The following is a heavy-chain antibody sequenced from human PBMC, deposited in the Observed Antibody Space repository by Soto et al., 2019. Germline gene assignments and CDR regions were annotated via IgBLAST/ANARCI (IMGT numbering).Heavy chain of an antibody. CDR3: ARLTGGYSNFDY. J-gene: IGHJ4*02. D-gene: IGHD2-21*01. Sequence: SETLSLTCAVYGGSFSGYYWSWIRQPPGKGLEWIGEINHSGSTNYNPSLKSRVTISVDTSKNQFSLKLSSVTAADTAVYYCARLTGGYSNFDYWGQGALVTVSS. CDR1: GGSFSGYY. CDR2: INHSGST. V-gene: IGHV4-34*01.